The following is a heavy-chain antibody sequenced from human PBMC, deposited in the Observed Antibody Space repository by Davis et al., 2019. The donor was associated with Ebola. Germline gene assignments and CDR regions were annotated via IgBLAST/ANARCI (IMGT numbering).Heavy chain of an antibody. J-gene: IGHJ4*02. CDR3: AKDPSWYSSSSFDY. D-gene: IGHD6-6*01. Sequence: PGGSLRLSCAASGFTFSSYGMHWVRQAPGKGLEWVAFIRYDGSNKYYADSVKGRFTISRDNSKNTLYLQMNSLRAEDTAVYYCAKDPSWYSSSSFDYWGQGTLVTVSS. CDR1: GFTFSSYG. V-gene: IGHV3-30*02. CDR2: IRYDGSNK.